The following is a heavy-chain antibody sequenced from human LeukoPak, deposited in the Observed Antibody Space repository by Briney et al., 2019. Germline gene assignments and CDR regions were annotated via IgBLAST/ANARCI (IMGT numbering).Heavy chain of an antibody. Sequence: GGSLRLSCAASGFTFSSYWMHWVRQAPGKGPEWACLIRRDGRTTYYADSVKDRFAISRDNSKRSLYLQMNRLRTEDTALYYCAKTRRSATEYGDFDYWGQGTLVTVSS. J-gene: IGHJ4*02. V-gene: IGHV3-43*02. CDR3: AKTRRSATEYGDFDY. CDR1: GFTFSSYW. D-gene: IGHD4/OR15-4a*01. CDR2: IRRDGRTT.